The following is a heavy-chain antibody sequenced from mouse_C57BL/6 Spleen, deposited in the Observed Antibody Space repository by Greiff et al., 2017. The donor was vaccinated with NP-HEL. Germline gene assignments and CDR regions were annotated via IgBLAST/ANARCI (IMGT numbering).Heavy chain of an antibody. CDR3: ARHLPYWYFDV. CDR1: GFTFSSYT. CDR2: ISGGGGNT. D-gene: IGHD5-1*01. J-gene: IGHJ1*03. V-gene: IGHV5-9*01. Sequence: EVQGVESGGGLVKPGGSLKLSCAASGFTFSSYTMSWVRQTPEKRLEWVATISGGGGNTYYPDSVKGRFTISRDNAKNTLYLQMSSLRSEDTALYYCARHLPYWYFDVWGTGTTVTVSS.